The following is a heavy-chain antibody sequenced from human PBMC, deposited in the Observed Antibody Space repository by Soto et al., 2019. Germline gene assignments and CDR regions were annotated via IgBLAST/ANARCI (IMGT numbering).Heavy chain of an antibody. D-gene: IGHD5-18*01. CDR1: GFSLSTSGVG. CDR2: IYWNDDK. CDR3: AHRPRGYSYGENYFDY. Sequence: QITLKESGPTLVKPTQTLTLTCTFSGFSLSTSGVGVGWIRQPPGKALEWLALIYWNDDKRYSPSLKSRLTITKDTSKNQVVLTMTNMDPVDTATYYCAHRPRGYSYGENYFDYWGQGTLVTVSS. V-gene: IGHV2-5*01. J-gene: IGHJ4*02.